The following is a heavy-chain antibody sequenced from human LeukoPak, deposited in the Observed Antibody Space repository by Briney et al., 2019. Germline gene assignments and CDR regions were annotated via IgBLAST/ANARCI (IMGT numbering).Heavy chain of an antibody. V-gene: IGHV3-30*03. CDR3: ARGRNVDTSMVNDY. D-gene: IGHD5-18*01. CDR1: GFTFSSYG. Sequence: GGSLRLSCAASGFTFSSYGMHWVRQAPGKGLEGVAVISYDGSNKYYADSVKGRFTIPRDNSKNTVHVQMNSLRAEDTAVYFCARGRNVDTSMVNDYWGQGTLVTVSS. CDR2: ISYDGSNK. J-gene: IGHJ4*02.